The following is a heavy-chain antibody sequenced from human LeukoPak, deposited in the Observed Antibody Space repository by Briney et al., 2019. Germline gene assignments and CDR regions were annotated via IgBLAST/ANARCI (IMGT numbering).Heavy chain of an antibody. Sequence: SETLSLTCTVSGGSISSYYWSWIRQPPGKGLEWIGYGYYSGSTNYNPSLKSRVTISVDTSKNQFSLKLSSVTAADTAVYYCAGSHSYGVYYFDYWGQGTLVTVSS. CDR1: GGSISSYY. CDR3: AGSHSYGVYYFDY. D-gene: IGHD5-18*01. V-gene: IGHV4-59*08. CDR2: GYYSGST. J-gene: IGHJ4*02.